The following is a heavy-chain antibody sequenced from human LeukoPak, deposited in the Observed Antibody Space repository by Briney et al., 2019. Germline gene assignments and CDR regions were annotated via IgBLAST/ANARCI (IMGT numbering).Heavy chain of an antibody. V-gene: IGHV4-59*01. CDR2: IYCSGST. Sequence: SETLSLTCTVSGGSISSYYWSWIRQPPGKGLEWIGYIYCSGSTNYNPSLKSRVTISVHTSKNQFSLKLSSVTAADTAVYYCARGYSSSWYKGDYFDYWGQGTLVTVSS. CDR3: ARGYSSSWYKGDYFDY. J-gene: IGHJ4*02. CDR1: GGSISSYY. D-gene: IGHD6-13*01.